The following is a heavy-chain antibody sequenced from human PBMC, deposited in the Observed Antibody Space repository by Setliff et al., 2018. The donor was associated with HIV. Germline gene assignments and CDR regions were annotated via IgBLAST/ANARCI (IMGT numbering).Heavy chain of an antibody. CDR1: GFTFSSYG. CDR2: IWYDGNTK. J-gene: IGHJ4*02. D-gene: IGHD1-1*01. V-gene: IGHV3-33*01. CDR3: ARDRANWHYFDY. Sequence: GSLRLSCAASGFTFSSYGMHWVRQAPGKGLDWAAVIWYDGNTKYYEDSVKGRFTISRDNSKKKLYLQMSSLRAEDTAVYHCARDRANWHYFDYWGQGTLVTVSS.